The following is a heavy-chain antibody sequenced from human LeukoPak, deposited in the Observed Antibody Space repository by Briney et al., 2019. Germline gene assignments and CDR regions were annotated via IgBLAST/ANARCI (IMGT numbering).Heavy chain of an antibody. CDR1: GGSISSYF. V-gene: IGHV4-59*01. CDR2: IYYSGNT. D-gene: IGHD6-6*01. Sequence: SETLSLTCTVSGGSISSYFWIWIRQPPGKGLEWIGYIYYSGNTNSNPSLKSRVTISVDTSKNQFSLKLRSVTAADTAVYYCAGAREFSSSSGRAYYFDFWGQGTLVTVSS. J-gene: IGHJ4*02. CDR3: AGAREFSSSSGRAYYFDF.